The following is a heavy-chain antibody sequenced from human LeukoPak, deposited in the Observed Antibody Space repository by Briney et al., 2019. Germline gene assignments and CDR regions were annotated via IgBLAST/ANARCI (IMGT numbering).Heavy chain of an antibody. CDR1: GYSFTSYW. D-gene: IGHD3-22*01. Sequence: GESLKISCKGSGYSFTSYWIGWVRQMPGKGPEWMGITYPGDSDTRYSPSFQGQVTISADKSISTAYLQWSSLKASDTAMYYCARPGTSSGYLIDYWGQGTLVTVSS. CDR3: ARPGTSSGYLIDY. J-gene: IGHJ4*02. V-gene: IGHV5-51*01. CDR2: TYPGDSDT.